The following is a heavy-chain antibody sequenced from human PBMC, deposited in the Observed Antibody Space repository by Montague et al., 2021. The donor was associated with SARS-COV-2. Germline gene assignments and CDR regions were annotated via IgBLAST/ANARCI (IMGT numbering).Heavy chain of an antibody. J-gene: IGHJ4*02. D-gene: IGHD6-19*01. CDR3: ARHYSGFDSFFDY. CDR2: TTIGNTDV. CDR1: GFTFNDYS. Sequence: SLRLSCAASGFTFNDYSLSWVRRAPGRGLEWVSATTIGNTDVKYAESVKGRFSTSRDSARSSMFLQMSSLRADDTAIYYCARHYSGFDSFFDYWGQGALVTVSS. V-gene: IGHV3-21*01.